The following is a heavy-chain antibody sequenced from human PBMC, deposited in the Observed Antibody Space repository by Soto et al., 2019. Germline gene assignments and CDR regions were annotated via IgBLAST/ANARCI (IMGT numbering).Heavy chain of an antibody. V-gene: IGHV3-23*01. CDR2: ISVSGGST. D-gene: IGHD2-15*01. Sequence: GSLRLSCAASGFTFTNYVMSWVRQAPGKGLEWVAAISVSGGSTFYADSVKGRFIISRDNSKNTLSLQMNSLRAEDTAVYVCARGRGRYCGGGSCYNVPFDYWGQGTLVTVSS. J-gene: IGHJ4*02. CDR1: GFTFTNYV. CDR3: ARGRGRYCGGGSCYNVPFDY.